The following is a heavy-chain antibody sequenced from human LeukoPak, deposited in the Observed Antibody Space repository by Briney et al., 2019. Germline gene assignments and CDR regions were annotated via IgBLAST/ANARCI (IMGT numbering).Heavy chain of an antibody. D-gene: IGHD3-9*01. CDR1: GYTFTTYG. CDR3: ARAFKYYDILTGARYYYGMDV. Sequence: ASVKVSCKASGYTFTTYGISWGHQAPGQRLECMAWLSAYTGNTNYAQKLQGRVTMTTDTSTSTAYMELRSLRSDDTAVYYCARAFKYYDILTGARYYYGMDVWGQGTTVTVSS. V-gene: IGHV1-18*01. J-gene: IGHJ6*02. CDR2: LSAYTGNT.